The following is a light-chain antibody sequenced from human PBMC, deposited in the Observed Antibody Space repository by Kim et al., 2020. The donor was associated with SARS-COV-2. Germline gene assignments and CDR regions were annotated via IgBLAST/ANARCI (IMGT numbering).Light chain of an antibody. J-gene: IGKJ1*01. CDR2: GVS. CDR3: QQYGSSRT. CDR1: QSVSSGF. V-gene: IGKV3-20*01. Sequence: DIVLTQSPGTLSLSPGQRATLSCRASQSVSSGFLAWYQQRPGRAPRLLIHGVSSRATGIPDRFSGSGSGTDFTLTISRLEAEDFAVYYCQQYGSSRTFGQGTKVDIK.